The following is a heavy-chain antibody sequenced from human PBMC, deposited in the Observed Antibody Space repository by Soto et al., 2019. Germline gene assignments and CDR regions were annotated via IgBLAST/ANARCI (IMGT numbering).Heavy chain of an antibody. Sequence: GGSLRLSCAASGFTFSSYSMNWVRQAPGKGLEWVSYFSSSCSTIYYADSVKGRFTISRDNAKNSLYLQMNSLRAEDTAVYYCARVRGYCSSTSCSQSAYYYYMDVWGKGTTVTVSS. V-gene: IGHV3-48*01. CDR1: GFTFSSYS. CDR2: FSSSCSTI. D-gene: IGHD2-2*01. J-gene: IGHJ6*03. CDR3: ARVRGYCSSTSCSQSAYYYYMDV.